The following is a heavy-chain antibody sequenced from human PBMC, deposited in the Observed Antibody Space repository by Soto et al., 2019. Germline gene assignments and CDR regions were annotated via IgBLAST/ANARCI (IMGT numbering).Heavy chain of an antibody. J-gene: IGHJ5*02. CDR3: ARHAPTYYDFWSGYYTAPYNWFDP. CDR2: IYYSGST. CDR1: GGSSSSYC. V-gene: IGHV4-59*08. D-gene: IGHD3-3*01. Sequence: ETLSLTCTVSGGSSSSYCWSWIRQPPGKGLEWIGYIYYSGSTNYNPSLKSRVTISVDTSKNQFSLKLSSVTAADTAVYYCARHAPTYYDFWSGYYTAPYNWFDPWGQGTLVTVSS.